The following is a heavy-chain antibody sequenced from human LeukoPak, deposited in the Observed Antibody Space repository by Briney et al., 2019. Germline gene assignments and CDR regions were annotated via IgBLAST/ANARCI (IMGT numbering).Heavy chain of an antibody. D-gene: IGHD2-2*01. V-gene: IGHV3-30*02. CDR3: AKDCCRSTNCYYMDV. CDR2: KRYHGFNK. CDR1: GLIFSNYC. Sequence: PGGPLILSCAASGLIFSNYCLRCLHPPPSKGLECVEFKRYHGFNKYYAESVNGRFTIFRDESKDTLYLQMNSLRTEDTTGYYCAKDCCRSTNCYYMDVWGKGTKVTVSS. J-gene: IGHJ6*03.